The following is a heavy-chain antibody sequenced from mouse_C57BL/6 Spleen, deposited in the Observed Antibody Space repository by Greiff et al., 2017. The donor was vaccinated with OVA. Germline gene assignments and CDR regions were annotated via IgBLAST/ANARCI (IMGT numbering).Heavy chain of an antibody. Sequence: QVQLQPSGPELVKPGASVKISCKASGYSFTSYYLHWVKQRPGQGLEWIGWISPGSGNTKYNEKFKGKATLTADTSSSTAYMQLSSLTSEDSAVYYCARGDYSNYALYYFDYWGQGTTLTVSS. J-gene: IGHJ2*01. CDR1: GYSFTSYY. CDR3: ARGDYSNYALYYFDY. CDR2: ISPGSGNT. D-gene: IGHD2-5*01. V-gene: IGHV1-66*01.